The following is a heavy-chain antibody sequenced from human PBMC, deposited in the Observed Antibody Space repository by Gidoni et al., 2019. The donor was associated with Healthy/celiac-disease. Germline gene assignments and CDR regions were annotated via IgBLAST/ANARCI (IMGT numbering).Heavy chain of an antibody. CDR3: ARYDSSGYSY. Sequence: GLEWIGEINHSGSTNYNPSLKSRVTISVDTSKNQFSLKLSSVTAADTAVYYCARYDSSGYSYWGQGTLVTVSS. V-gene: IGHV4-34*01. J-gene: IGHJ4*02. D-gene: IGHD3-22*01. CDR2: INHSGST.